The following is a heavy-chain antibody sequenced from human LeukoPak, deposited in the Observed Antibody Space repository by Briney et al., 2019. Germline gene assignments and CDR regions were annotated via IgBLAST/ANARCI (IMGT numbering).Heavy chain of an antibody. J-gene: IGHJ4*02. V-gene: IGHV1-69*02. CDR1: GGTFSSYT. CDR2: IIPILGIA. CDR3: AREELRFLEWLLFDY. D-gene: IGHD3-3*01. Sequence: SVKVSCKASGGTFSSYTISWVRQAPGQGLEWMGRIIPILGIANYAQKFQGRVTITADESTSTAYMELSSLRSEDTAVYYCAREELRFLEWLLFDYWGQGTLVTVSS.